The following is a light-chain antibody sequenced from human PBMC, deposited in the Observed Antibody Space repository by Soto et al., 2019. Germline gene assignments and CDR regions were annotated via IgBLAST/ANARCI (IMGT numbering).Light chain of an antibody. J-gene: IGKJ1*01. CDR1: QTVTSN. V-gene: IGKV3-15*01. Sequence: VMTQSPATLSVSPGERATLSCRASQTVTSNLAWYQQKPGQAPRLLIYGASTRATGIPARFSGSGSGTEFTLTISSLHSEDFAVYYCQQYSDWPATFGQATKVDI. CDR2: GAS. CDR3: QQYSDWPAT.